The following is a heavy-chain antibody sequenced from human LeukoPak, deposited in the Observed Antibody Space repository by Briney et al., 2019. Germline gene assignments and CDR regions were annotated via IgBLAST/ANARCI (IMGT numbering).Heavy chain of an antibody. CDR1: GYTFTGYY. Sequence: GASVKVSCKASGYTFTGYYMHWVRQAPGQGLEWMGWINPNSGGTNYAQKFQGRVTMTRDTSISTAYMELSRLRSDDTAVYYCARFRLHPYNWFDPWGQGTLVTVSS. CDR3: ARFRLHPYNWFDP. J-gene: IGHJ5*02. V-gene: IGHV1-2*02. CDR2: INPNSGGT.